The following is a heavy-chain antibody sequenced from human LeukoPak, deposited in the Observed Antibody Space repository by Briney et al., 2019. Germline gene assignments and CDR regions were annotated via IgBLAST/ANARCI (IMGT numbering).Heavy chain of an antibody. J-gene: IGHJ5*02. CDR1: GFSLSTSGVG. D-gene: IGHD4-17*01. CDR3: AHRLVDYGDFDNWFDP. CDR2: IYWDDDK. V-gene: IGHV2-5*02. Sequence: SGPTLVKPTQTLTLTCTFSGFSLSTSGVGVGWIRQPPGKALEWPALIYWDDDKRYSPSLKSRLTITKDTSKNQVVLTMTNMDPVDTATYYCAHRLVDYGDFDNWFDPWGQGTLVTVSS.